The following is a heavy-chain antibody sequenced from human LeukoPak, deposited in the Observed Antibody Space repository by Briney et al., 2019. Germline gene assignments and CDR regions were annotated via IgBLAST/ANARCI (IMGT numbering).Heavy chain of an antibody. CDR3: ATESGFLEWLGGGPYYYYYMDV. D-gene: IGHD3-3*01. Sequence: ASVKVSCKASGGTFSSYAISWVRQAPGQGLEWMGGIIPIFGTANYAQKFQGRVTITTDESTSTAYMELSSLRSEDTAVYYCATESGFLEWLGGGPYYYYYMDVWGKGTTVTVSS. CDR1: GGTFSSYA. V-gene: IGHV1-69*05. CDR2: IIPIFGTA. J-gene: IGHJ6*03.